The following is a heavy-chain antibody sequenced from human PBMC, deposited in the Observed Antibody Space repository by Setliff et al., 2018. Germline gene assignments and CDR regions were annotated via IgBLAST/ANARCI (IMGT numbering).Heavy chain of an antibody. V-gene: IGHV3-23*01. J-gene: IGHJ4*02. CDR3: ANWPGTPTMTTFFGPLDY. Sequence: GGSLRLSCAASGFTFSTYGMHWVRQAPGKGLQWVSGISETGGNTYYIDAVRGRFTISRDNSRNTLYLQMNSLRAEDTAVYYCANWPGTPTMTTFFGPLDYWGQGTLVTVSS. CDR2: ISETGGNT. CDR1: GFTFSTYG. D-gene: IGHD4-17*01.